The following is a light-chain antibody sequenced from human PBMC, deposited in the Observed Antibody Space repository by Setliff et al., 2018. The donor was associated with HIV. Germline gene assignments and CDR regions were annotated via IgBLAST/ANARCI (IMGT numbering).Light chain of an antibody. CDR2: RDD. CDR1: SFNIGSNF. Sequence: QSVLTQAPSASGTPGQRVAISCSGASFNIGSNFVSWCQQLPGMAPKLLIHRDDQRPSGVPDRFSGSKSGSSASLFISGLRSEDDADYFCASWDDTLNSFVFGSGTKVTVL. J-gene: IGLJ1*01. CDR3: ASWDDTLNSFV. V-gene: IGLV1-47*01.